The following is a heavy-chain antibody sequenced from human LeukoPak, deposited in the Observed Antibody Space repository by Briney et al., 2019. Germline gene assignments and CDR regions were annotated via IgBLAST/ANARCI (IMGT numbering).Heavy chain of an antibody. V-gene: IGHV1-2*02. CDR1: GYTFTGYY. CDR2: INPNSGGT. J-gene: IGHJ4*02. D-gene: IGHD6-13*01. Sequence: GASVKVSCKASGYTFTGYYMHWVRQAPGQGLEWMGWINPNSGGTNYAQKFQGRVTMTRDTSISTAYMEQSRLRSDDTAVYYCARVVKSPGYSSSWYSYWGQGTLVTVSS. CDR3: ARVVKSPGYSSSWYSY.